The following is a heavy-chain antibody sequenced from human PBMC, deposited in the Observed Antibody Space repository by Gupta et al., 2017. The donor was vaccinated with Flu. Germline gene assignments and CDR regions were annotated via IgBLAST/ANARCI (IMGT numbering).Heavy chain of an antibody. CDR2: IAGVGDRI. CDR3: AKDRSGNPAIDY. V-gene: IGHV3-23*01. Sequence: EVQLLESGGGLVQPGGSLRLSCEVSGLTVRDYAMNWVRQAPGKGLEWVSSIAGVGDRIYYADSVMGRFTISRDNSKNTLYLQMNSLRGDDTALYYCAKDRSGNPAIDYWGQGTLVTVSA. D-gene: IGHD6-13*01. J-gene: IGHJ4*02. CDR1: GLTVRDYA.